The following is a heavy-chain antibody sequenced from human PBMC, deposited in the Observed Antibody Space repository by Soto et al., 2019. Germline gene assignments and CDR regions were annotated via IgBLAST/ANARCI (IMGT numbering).Heavy chain of an antibody. Sequence: GGSMRLSCAASGFSLKNYAMTWVRQAPGKGLEWVSGITGSGDKTYYADSVKGRFIISRDNSENTLYLQMNSLRAEDTALYYCARDCSSSSCSVWRYWGQGTQVTVSS. J-gene: IGHJ4*02. CDR2: ITGSGDKT. V-gene: IGHV3-23*01. CDR1: GFSLKNYA. D-gene: IGHD2-2*01. CDR3: ARDCSSSSCSVWRY.